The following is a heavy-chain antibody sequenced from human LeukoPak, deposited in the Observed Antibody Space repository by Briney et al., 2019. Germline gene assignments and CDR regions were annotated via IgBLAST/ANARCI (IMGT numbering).Heavy chain of an antibody. CDR2: ISGSGGST. V-gene: IGHV3-23*01. CDR3: AKLPHSRGGSYSDY. Sequence: GGSLRLSCAASGFTFSSYAMSWVRQAPGKGLEWVSAISGSGGSTYYADSVKGRFTISRDNSKNTLYLQMNNLRAEDTAVYYCAKLPHSRGGSYSDYWGQGTLVTVSS. CDR1: GFTFSSYA. J-gene: IGHJ4*02. D-gene: IGHD3-10*01.